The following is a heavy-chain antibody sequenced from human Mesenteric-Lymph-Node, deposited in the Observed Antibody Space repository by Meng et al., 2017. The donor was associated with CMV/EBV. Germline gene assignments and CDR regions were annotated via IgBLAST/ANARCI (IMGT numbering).Heavy chain of an antibody. Sequence: GESLKISCAASGFTFSSYGMHWVRQAPGKGLEWVAFIRYDGSNKYYADSVKGRFTISRDNSKNTLYLQMNSLRAEDTAVYYCARVWWFGSHFDYWGQGTLVTVSS. CDR1: GFTFSSYG. J-gene: IGHJ4*02. D-gene: IGHD3-10*01. V-gene: IGHV3-30*02. CDR3: ARVWWFGSHFDY. CDR2: IRYDGSNK.